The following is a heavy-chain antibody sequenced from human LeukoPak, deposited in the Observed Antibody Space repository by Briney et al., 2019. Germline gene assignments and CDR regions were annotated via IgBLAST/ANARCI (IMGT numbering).Heavy chain of an antibody. V-gene: IGHV5-10-1*01. Sequence: GESLKISCKGSGYSFTSDWISWVRQMPGKGLEWMGRIDPSDSYTNYSPSFQGHVTISADKSISTAYLQWSSLKASDTAMYYCARYTTGDFDYWGQGTLVTVSS. CDR1: GYSFTSDW. D-gene: IGHD1-1*01. CDR3: ARYTTGDFDY. J-gene: IGHJ4*02. CDR2: IDPSDSYT.